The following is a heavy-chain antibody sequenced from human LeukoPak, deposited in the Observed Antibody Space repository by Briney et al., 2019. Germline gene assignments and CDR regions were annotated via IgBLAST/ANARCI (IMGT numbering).Heavy chain of an antibody. CDR2: ISSSGSTI. D-gene: IGHD5-18*01. Sequence: GGSLRLSCAASGFTFSDYYMSWIRQAPGKGLEWVSYISSSGSTIHYADSVKGRFTISRDNAKNSLYLQMNSLRAEDTAVYYCAKKMRDVGYTKVDYWGQGTLVTVSS. CDR3: AKKMRDVGYTKVDY. J-gene: IGHJ4*02. CDR1: GFTFSDYY. V-gene: IGHV3-11*01.